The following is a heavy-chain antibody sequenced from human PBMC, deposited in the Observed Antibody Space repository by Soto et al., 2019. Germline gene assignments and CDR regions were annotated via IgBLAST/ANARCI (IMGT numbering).Heavy chain of an antibody. V-gene: IGHV3-23*01. CDR3: AKLEQAIVVVIRRIYYFDY. CDR1: GFTFSSYA. D-gene: IGHD3-22*01. J-gene: IGHJ4*02. CDR2: ISGSGGST. Sequence: GGSLRLSCAASGFTFSSYAMSWVRQAPGKGLEWVSAISGSGGSTYYADSVKGRFTISRDNSKNTLYLQMNSLRAEDTAVYYCAKLEQAIVVVIRRIYYFDYWGQGTLVTVSS.